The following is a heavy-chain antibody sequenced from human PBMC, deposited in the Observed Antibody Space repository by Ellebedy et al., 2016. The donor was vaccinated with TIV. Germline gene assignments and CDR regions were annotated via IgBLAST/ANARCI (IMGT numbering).Heavy chain of an antibody. CDR1: GYRFSSYW. CDR3: VRQRSGRENSGLDRLDY. J-gene: IGHJ4*02. CDR2: IYAGDSDT. Sequence: GESLKISCRGFGYRFSSYWIAWVRQMPGKRLEWMGLIYAGDSDTRYNPSFEGQVAISVDKSIVTAYLQWSSLKASDTAMYYCVRQRSGRENSGLDRLDYWGQGTLVTVSS. V-gene: IGHV5-51*01. D-gene: IGHD6-19*01.